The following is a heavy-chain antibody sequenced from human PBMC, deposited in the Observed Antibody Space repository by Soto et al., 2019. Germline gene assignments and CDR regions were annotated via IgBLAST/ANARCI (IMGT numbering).Heavy chain of an antibody. Sequence: SETLSLTCSVSGDSISSSSHFWAWIRQPPGKGPEWIGSIFYSGSTYYNPSLQSRVTISIDTSKSRFSLRVRSVTAADTAVYYCARRSRAGQSAFFWGQGTTVTVSS. D-gene: IGHD6-13*01. CDR3: ARRSRAGQSAFF. CDR1: GDSISSSSHF. V-gene: IGHV4-39*01. CDR2: IFYSGST. J-gene: IGHJ6*02.